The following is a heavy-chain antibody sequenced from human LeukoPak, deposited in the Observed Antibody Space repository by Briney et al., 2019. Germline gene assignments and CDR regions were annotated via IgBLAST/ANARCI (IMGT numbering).Heavy chain of an antibody. CDR3: ARGQGTYTTVIDY. CDR1: GYTFSHYG. CDR2: INAFNGNP. J-gene: IGHJ4*02. D-gene: IGHD4-17*01. Sequence: GVSVTVSCKASGYTFSHYGISWVRQAPGQGLAWMGWINAFNGNPNFPQKLQGRVTMTTDTSTNTGYRELRSLRSDDTAVNFCARGQGTYTTVIDYWGQGTLVTVSS. V-gene: IGHV1-18*04.